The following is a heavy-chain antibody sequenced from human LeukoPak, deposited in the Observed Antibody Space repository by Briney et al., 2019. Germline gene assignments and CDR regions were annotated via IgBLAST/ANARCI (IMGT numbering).Heavy chain of an antibody. CDR2: IYYSGST. Sequence: SETLSLTCTVSGGSISSYYWSWIRQPPGKGLEWLGYIYYSGSTNYNPSLKSRVTISVDTSKNQFSLKLSSVTAADTAVYYCARDSPVPLYGMDVWGQGTTVTVSS. CDR1: GGSISSYY. CDR3: ARDSPVPLYGMDV. V-gene: IGHV4-59*01. J-gene: IGHJ6*02. D-gene: IGHD6-6*01.